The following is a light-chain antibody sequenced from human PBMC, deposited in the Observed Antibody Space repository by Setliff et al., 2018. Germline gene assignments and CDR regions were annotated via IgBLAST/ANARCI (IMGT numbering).Light chain of an antibody. CDR1: GSDVGDYKY. V-gene: IGLV2-14*01. Sequence: QSVLTQPASVSGSPGQSITISCTGSGSDVGDYKYVSWYQQHPGKAPKLIIYEVSNRPSGVSNRFSDSKSGNTASLSISGLQAEDEADYYCSSYTSSSTLYVFGTGTRSPS. CDR3: SSYTSSSTLYV. J-gene: IGLJ1*01. CDR2: EVS.